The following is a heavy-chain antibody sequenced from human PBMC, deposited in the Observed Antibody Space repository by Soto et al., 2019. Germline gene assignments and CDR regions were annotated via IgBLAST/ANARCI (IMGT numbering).Heavy chain of an antibody. Sequence: ASVKVACKASGYTFTSYGISWARQAPGQGLEWMGWISAYNGNTNYAQKLQGRVTMTTGTSTSTAYMELRSLRSDDTAVYYCARRRGPHRAFDPWGQGTMLTVAS. J-gene: IGHJ5*02. CDR2: ISAYNGNT. V-gene: IGHV1-18*04. CDR3: ARRRGPHRAFDP. CDR1: GYTFTSYG.